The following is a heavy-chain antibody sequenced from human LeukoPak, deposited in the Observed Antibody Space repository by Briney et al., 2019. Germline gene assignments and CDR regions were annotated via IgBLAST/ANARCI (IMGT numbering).Heavy chain of an antibody. D-gene: IGHD2-2*01. J-gene: IGHJ4*02. V-gene: IGHV3-23*01. Sequence: GGSLRLSCAASGFTFSSYAMSWVRRAPGKGLEWVSAISGSGGSTYYADSVKGRFTISRGNSKNTLYLQMNSLRAEDTAVYYCAKGTVVVPAAFDYWGQGTLVTVSS. CDR2: ISGSGGST. CDR3: AKGTVVVPAAFDY. CDR1: GFTFSSYA.